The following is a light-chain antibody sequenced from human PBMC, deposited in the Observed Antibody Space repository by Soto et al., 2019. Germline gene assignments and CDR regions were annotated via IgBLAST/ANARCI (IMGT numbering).Light chain of an antibody. CDR3: CSFAGDPYV. Sequence: QSVLTQPRSVSASPGQSVASSCTGTSSDVDGYDYVSWYQQHPGKAPKLMIYDVHKRPSGVPDRFSGSKSGNTASLTISGLQAEDEADYYCCSFAGDPYVFGTGTKVTVL. CDR2: DVH. CDR1: SSDVDGYDY. V-gene: IGLV2-11*01. J-gene: IGLJ1*01.